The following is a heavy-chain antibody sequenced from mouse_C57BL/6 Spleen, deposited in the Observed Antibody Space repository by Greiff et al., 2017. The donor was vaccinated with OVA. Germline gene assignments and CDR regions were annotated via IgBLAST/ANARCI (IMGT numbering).Heavy chain of an antibody. D-gene: IGHD2-5*01. CDR2: IYPGDGDT. V-gene: IGHV1-80*01. CDR1: GYAFSSYW. Sequence: QVQLQQSGAELVKPGASVKISCKASGYAFSSYWMNWVKQRPGKGLEWIGQIYPGDGDTNYNGKFKGKATLTADKSSSTAYMQLSSLTSEDSAVYFCARHYSNYPSYAMDYWGQGTSVTVSS. CDR3: ARHYSNYPSYAMDY. J-gene: IGHJ4*01.